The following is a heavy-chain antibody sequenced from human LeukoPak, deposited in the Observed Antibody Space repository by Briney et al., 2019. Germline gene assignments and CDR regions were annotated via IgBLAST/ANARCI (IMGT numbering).Heavy chain of an antibody. Sequence: SETLSLTCTVSGDSISSGAYWGWVRQPPGKGLEWIATIYRTGSTYYNPSLESRVTISIDTSTNQFSLKLNSVTAADTAVYYCANSWYYYDSSGLPKSDAFDRWGQGTLVTVSS. V-gene: IGHV4-38-2*02. CDR2: IYRTGST. D-gene: IGHD3-22*01. CDR3: ANSWYYYDSSGLPKSDAFDR. J-gene: IGHJ3*01. CDR1: GDSISSGAY.